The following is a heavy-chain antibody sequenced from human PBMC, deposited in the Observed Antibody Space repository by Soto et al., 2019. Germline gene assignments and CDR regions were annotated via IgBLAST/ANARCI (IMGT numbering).Heavy chain of an antibody. Sequence: QVQLVESGGGVVQPGTSLRLSCAASGFRFKSFVMHWVRQAPGKGLEWVACTSYDGNNKDYGDSVTGRFTVSRDNSQNTLHLQMDFMRPEDTALYYCARWGTTGGFDLWGQGTLVSVSS. J-gene: IGHJ4*02. CDR3: ARWGTTGGFDL. CDR2: TSYDGNNK. D-gene: IGHD3-16*01. V-gene: IGHV3-30*19. CDR1: GFRFKSFV.